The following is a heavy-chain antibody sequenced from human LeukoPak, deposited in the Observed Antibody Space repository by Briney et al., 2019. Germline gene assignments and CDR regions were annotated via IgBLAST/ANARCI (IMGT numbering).Heavy chain of an antibody. Sequence: TGGSLRLSCAASGFTFSSYWMSWVRQAPGKGLEWVSAISGSGGSTYYADSVKGRFTISRDNSKNTLYLQMNSLRAEDTAVYYCAKVSGSGGTKYQPFDYWGQGTLVTVSS. CDR2: ISGSGGST. D-gene: IGHD2-15*01. CDR1: GFTFSSYW. CDR3: AKVSGSGGTKYQPFDY. V-gene: IGHV3-23*01. J-gene: IGHJ4*02.